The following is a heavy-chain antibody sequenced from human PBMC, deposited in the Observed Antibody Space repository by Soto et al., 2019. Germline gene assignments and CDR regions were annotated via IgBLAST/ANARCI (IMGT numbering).Heavy chain of an antibody. Sequence: SETLSLTCTVSCGSISSYYWSWIRQPPGKGLEWIGYIFYSGSTNYNPSLKSRVTISVDTSKSQFSLRLSSVTAADTAVYYCARDGATEGITWGQGTLVTVSS. CDR3: ARDGATEGIT. J-gene: IGHJ5*02. D-gene: IGHD1-20*01. CDR1: CGSISSYY. V-gene: IGHV4-59*01. CDR2: IFYSGST.